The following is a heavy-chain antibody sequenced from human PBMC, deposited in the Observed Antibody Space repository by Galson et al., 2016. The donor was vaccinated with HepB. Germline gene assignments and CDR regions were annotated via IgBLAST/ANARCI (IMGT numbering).Heavy chain of an antibody. CDR3: ARGATRGRPFDY. CDR2: VKRDGRER. Sequence: ALRLSCASSGFTFSRYWMSWVRQAPGKGQEWVVKVKRDGRERYYVDSGKGRFTISRDNAKNSLFLQMNSLRVEDTAVYYCARGATRGRPFDYWGQGTLVTVSS. V-gene: IGHV3-7*03. CDR1: GFTFSRYW. D-gene: IGHD3-10*01. J-gene: IGHJ4*02.